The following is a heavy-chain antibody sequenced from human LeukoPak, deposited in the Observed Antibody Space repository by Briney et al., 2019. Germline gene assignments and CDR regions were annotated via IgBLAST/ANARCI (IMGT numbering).Heavy chain of an antibody. J-gene: IGHJ4*02. Sequence: GGSLRLSCAASGFTFDDYAMHWVRQAPGKGLEWVSGISWNSGSIGYADSVKGRFTISRDNAKNSLYLQMNSLRAEDTALYYFPKALYDHAMAGHDFANGAQGPLVTVSS. CDR3: PKALYDHAMAGHDFAN. D-gene: IGHD3-22*01. V-gene: IGHV3-9*01. CDR1: GFTFDDYA. CDR2: ISWNSGSI.